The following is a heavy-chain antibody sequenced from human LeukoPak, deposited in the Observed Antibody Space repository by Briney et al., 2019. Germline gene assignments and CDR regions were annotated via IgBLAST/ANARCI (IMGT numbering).Heavy chain of an antibody. CDR3: AKDGDYYDSRGNQGFDF. CDR2: IWYDGSNK. Sequence: VRSLRLSCAASGFTFSSYGMHWVRQAPGKGLEWVAVIWYDGSNKYYADSVKGRFTISRDNSKNTLYLQMNSLRAEDTAVYYCAKDGDYYDSRGNQGFDFWGQGTLVTVSS. V-gene: IGHV3-33*06. D-gene: IGHD3-22*01. CDR1: GFTFSSYG. J-gene: IGHJ4*02.